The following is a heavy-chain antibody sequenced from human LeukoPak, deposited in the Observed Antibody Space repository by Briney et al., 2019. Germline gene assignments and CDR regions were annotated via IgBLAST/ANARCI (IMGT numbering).Heavy chain of an antibody. V-gene: IGHV3-21*01. J-gene: IGHJ4*02. CDR1: GFTFSSYS. CDR2: ISSSSSYI. CDR3: ARFLSSGLDY. Sequence: GRSLRLSCAASGFTFSSYSMNWVRQAPGKGLEWVSSISSSSSYIYYADSVKGRFTISRDNAKNSLYLQMNSLRAEDTAVYYCARFLSSGLDYWGQGTLVTVSS. D-gene: IGHD1-26*01.